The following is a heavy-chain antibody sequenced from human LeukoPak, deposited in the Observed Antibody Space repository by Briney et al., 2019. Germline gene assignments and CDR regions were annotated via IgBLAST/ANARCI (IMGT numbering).Heavy chain of an antibody. Sequence: PSETLSLTCAVYGGSFSGYYWSWIRQPPGKGLEWIGEINHSGSTNYNPSLKSRVTISVDTSKNQFSLKLSSVTAADTAVYYCVRGQNAATTESYYYHMDVWGKGTTVTVSS. CDR1: GGSFSGYY. CDR3: VRGQNAATTESYYYHMDV. V-gene: IGHV4-34*01. J-gene: IGHJ6*03. D-gene: IGHD1-14*01. CDR2: INHSGST.